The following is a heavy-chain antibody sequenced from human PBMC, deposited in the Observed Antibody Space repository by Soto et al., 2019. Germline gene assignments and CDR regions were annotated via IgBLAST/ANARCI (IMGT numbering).Heavy chain of an antibody. J-gene: IGHJ4*02. CDR1: GFTFSSYS. V-gene: IGHV3-21*01. D-gene: IGHD1-1*01. Sequence: GGSLRLSCAASGFTFSSYSMNWVRQAPGKGLEWVSSISSSSSYIYYADSVKGRFTISRDNAKNSLYLQMDSLRADDRAVYYCARGKRNGGGGDYWGQGTLVTVSS. CDR3: ARGKRNGGGGDY. CDR2: ISSSSSYI.